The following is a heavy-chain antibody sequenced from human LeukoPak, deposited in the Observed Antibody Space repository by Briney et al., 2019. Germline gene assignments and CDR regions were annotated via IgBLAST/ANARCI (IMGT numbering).Heavy chain of an antibody. CDR2: ISGSGGST. CDR3: AKQMRNYYDSSGYYEDAFDI. J-gene: IGHJ3*02. CDR1: GFTFSSYA. Sequence: TGGSLRLSCAASGFTFSSYAMSWVRQAPGKGLEWISAISGSGGSTYYADSVKGRSTISRDNSKNTLYLQMNSLRAEDTAVYYCAKQMRNYYDSSGYYEDAFDIWGQGTMVTVSS. D-gene: IGHD3-22*01. V-gene: IGHV3-23*01.